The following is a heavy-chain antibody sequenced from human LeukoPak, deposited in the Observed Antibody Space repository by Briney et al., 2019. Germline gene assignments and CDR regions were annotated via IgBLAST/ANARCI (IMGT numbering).Heavy chain of an antibody. CDR3: ARDPYDRGGYGAFDL. D-gene: IGHD3-22*01. J-gene: IGHJ3*01. CDR2: IKRDGKQK. CDR1: GFTFTDYC. V-gene: IGHV3-7*01. Sequence: GGSLRLSCEASGFTFTDYCMTWVRQTPGAGLEWVANIKRDGKQKNYMDSVKGRFTVSRDNARNSPFLQMDSLRVEDTAMYYCARDPYDRGGYGAFDLWGRGTMVTVSS.